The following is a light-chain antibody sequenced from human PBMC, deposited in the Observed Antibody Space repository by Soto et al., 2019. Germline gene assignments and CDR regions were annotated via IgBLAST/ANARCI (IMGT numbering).Light chain of an antibody. CDR1: RNIGRW. V-gene: IGKV1-5*01. CDR3: QQYNNWPWT. Sequence: DTQLTQSPSTLSASVGDKITITCRASRNIGRWLAWYQQRPGRAPKVLIHEASNLETGVPSRFSGSGSGTEFTLTISSLQSEDFAVYYCQQYNNWPWTFGQGTKVEIK. J-gene: IGKJ1*01. CDR2: EAS.